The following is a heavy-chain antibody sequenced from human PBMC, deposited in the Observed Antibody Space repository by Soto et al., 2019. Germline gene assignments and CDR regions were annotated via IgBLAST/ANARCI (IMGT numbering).Heavy chain of an antibody. CDR3: ARGNQYYYGSGSYYNNWFDP. D-gene: IGHD3-10*01. V-gene: IGHV4-34*01. CDR2: INHSGST. J-gene: IGHJ5*02. Sequence: LSLTCAVYGGSFSGYYWSWIRQPLGKGLEWIGEINHSGSTNYNPSLKSRVTISVDTSKNQFSLKLSSVTAADTAVYYCARGNQYYYGSGSYYNNWFDPWGQGTLVTVSS. CDR1: GGSFSGYY.